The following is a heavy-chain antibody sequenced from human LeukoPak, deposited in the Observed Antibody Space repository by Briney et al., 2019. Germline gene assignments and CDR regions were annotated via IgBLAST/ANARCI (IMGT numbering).Heavy chain of an antibody. V-gene: IGHV1-8*01. J-gene: IGHJ4*02. CDR3: ARGKSNRSSPRSYYFDY. CDR1: GYTFTSYD. Sequence: ASVKVSCKASGYTFTSYDINWVRQATGQGLEWMGWMNPNSGNTGYAQKFQGRVTMTRNTSISAAYMELSSLRSEDTAVYYCARGKSNRSSPRSYYFDYWGQGTVVTVSS. D-gene: IGHD6-13*01. CDR2: MNPNSGNT.